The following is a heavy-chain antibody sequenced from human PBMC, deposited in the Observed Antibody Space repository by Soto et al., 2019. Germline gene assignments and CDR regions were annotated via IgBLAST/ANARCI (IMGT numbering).Heavy chain of an antibody. D-gene: IGHD3-22*01. CDR2: ISNDGSTT. Sequence: HPGGSLRLSCAASGFTFSSHWMHWVRQAPGKGLVWVSRISNDGSTTTYADSVEGRFTISRDNAKNTLYLQMNSLRAEDTAVYYCARDYYDSNGYYSSSFDYWGQGTLVTVSS. V-gene: IGHV3-74*01. CDR1: GFTFSSHW. CDR3: ARDYYDSNGYYSSSFDY. J-gene: IGHJ4*02.